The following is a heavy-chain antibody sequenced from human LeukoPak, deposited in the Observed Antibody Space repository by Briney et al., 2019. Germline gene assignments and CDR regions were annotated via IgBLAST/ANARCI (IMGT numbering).Heavy chain of an antibody. V-gene: IGHV3-53*01. Sequence: GGSLRLSCAASGFTVSSNYMSWVRQAPGKGLEWVSVIYSGGSTYYADSVKGRFTISRDTSKNTLYLQMNSLRAEDTAVYYCARAKEWELGLDNWGQGTLVTVSS. CDR2: IYSGGST. J-gene: IGHJ4*02. D-gene: IGHD1-26*01. CDR1: GFTVSSNY. CDR3: ARAKEWELGLDN.